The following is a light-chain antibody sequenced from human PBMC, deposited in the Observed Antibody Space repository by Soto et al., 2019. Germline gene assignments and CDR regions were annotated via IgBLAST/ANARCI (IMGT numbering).Light chain of an antibody. V-gene: IGLV2-14*03. Sequence: SALTQPASVSGSPGQSITISCTGTSSDVGGYNYVSWYQQHPGKAPKLIISEVSNRPSGVSTRFSGSKSGNTASLTISGLQAEDEADYYCTSYTSTISHVLFGGGTKVTVL. CDR3: TSYTSTISHVL. CDR2: EVS. J-gene: IGLJ2*01. CDR1: SSDVGGYNY.